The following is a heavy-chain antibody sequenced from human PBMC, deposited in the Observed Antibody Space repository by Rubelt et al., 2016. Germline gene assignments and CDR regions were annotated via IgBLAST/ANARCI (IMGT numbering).Heavy chain of an antibody. J-gene: IGHJ4*02. CDR2: IIPILGIA. CDR1: GGTFSSYA. CDR3: ATTIAIRPYYFDY. Sequence: QVQLVQSGAEVKKPGSSVKVSCKASGGTFSSYAISWVRQAPGQGLEWMGRIIPILGIANYAQKFQGRVTITAEKSTSTAYMELGSLRSEDTAVYYCATTIAIRPYYFDYWGQGTLVTVSS. D-gene: IGHD6-6*01. V-gene: IGHV1-69*04.